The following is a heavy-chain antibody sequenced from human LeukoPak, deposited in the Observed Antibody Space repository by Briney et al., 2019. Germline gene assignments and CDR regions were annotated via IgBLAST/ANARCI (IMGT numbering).Heavy chain of an antibody. CDR2: IYYSGST. CDR1: GGSISSYY. Sequence: PSETLSLTCTVSGGSISSYYWSWIRQHPGKGLEWIGYIYYSGSTYYNPSLKSRVTISVDTSKNQFSLKLSSVTAADTAVYYCARSLYSSSWAPYYYYGMDVWGQGTTVTVSS. J-gene: IGHJ6*02. V-gene: IGHV4-59*06. CDR3: ARSLYSSSWAPYYYYGMDV. D-gene: IGHD6-13*01.